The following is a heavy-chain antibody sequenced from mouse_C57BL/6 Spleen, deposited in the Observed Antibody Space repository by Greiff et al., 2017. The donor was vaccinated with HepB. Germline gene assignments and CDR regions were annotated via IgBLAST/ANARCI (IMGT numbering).Heavy chain of an antibody. J-gene: IGHJ3*01. CDR2: IYPGSGST. Sequence: QVQLQQPGAELVKPGASVKMSCKASGYTFTSYWITWVKQRPGQGLEWIGDIYPGSGSTNYNEKFKSKATLTVDTSSSTAYMQLSSLTTEDSAIYYCARDTTVVGRGWFAYWGQGTLVTVSA. CDR3: ARDTTVVGRGWFAY. CDR1: GYTFTSYW. V-gene: IGHV1-55*01. D-gene: IGHD1-1*01.